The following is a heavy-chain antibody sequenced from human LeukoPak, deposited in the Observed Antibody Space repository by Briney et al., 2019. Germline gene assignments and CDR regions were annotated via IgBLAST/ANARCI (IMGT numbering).Heavy chain of an antibody. J-gene: IGHJ4*02. D-gene: IGHD5-24*01. CDR2: INSDGSST. CDR1: GFTFSGYV. CDR3: ARDRDGYNYHFDY. V-gene: IGHV3-74*01. Sequence: GGSLRLSCAASGFTFSGYVMTWVRQAPGKGLVWVSRINSDGSSTRYADSVKGRFTISRDNAKNTLYLQMNSLRAEDTAVYYCARDRDGYNYHFDYWGQGTLVTVSS.